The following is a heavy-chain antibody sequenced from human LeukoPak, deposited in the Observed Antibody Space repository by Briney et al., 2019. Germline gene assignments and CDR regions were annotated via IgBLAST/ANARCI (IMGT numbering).Heavy chain of an antibody. CDR2: ISSSSSYI. CDR1: GLTFSNYA. J-gene: IGHJ6*03. CDR3: ASSVTAMDLTYYYYYMDV. V-gene: IGHV3-21*01. Sequence: GGSLRLSCAASGLTFSNYAMSWFRQAPGKGLEWVSSISSSSSYIYYADSVKGRFTISRDNAKNSLYLQMNSLRAEDTAVYYCASSVTAMDLTYYYYYMDVWGKGTTVTVSS. D-gene: IGHD5-18*01.